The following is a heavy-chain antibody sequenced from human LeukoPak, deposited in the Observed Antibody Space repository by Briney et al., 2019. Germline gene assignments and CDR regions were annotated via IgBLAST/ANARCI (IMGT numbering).Heavy chain of an antibody. CDR2: IYHSRST. J-gene: IGHJ4*02. D-gene: IGHD6-13*01. Sequence: SETLSLTCAVSGGSISSGGYSWSWVRQPPGKGLEWIGYIYHSRSTYYNPSLKSRVTISVDRSKNQFSLKLSSVHAADTAGYYCAGGYSLDYWGQGTLVTVSS. V-gene: IGHV4-30-2*01. CDR3: AGGYSLDY. CDR1: GGSISSGGYS.